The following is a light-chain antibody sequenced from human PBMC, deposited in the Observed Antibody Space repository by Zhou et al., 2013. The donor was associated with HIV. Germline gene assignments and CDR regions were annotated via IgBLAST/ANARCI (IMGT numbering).Light chain of an antibody. J-gene: IGKJ5*01. CDR2: KAS. CDR3: QQYNNWPPGIT. V-gene: IGKV1-5*03. CDR1: QHISDS. Sequence: DFQMTQSPSTLSASVGDRVTITCRASQHISDSLAWYQQKLGKAPKLLIYKASNLDTGVPSRFSGSGSGTEFTLTISGLQPDDFATYYCQQYNNWPPGITFGQGTRLE.